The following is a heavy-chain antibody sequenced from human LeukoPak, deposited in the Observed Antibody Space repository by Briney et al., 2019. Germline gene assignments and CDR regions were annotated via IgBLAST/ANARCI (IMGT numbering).Heavy chain of an antibody. CDR1: GGSISSGSYY. CDR3: ARGFFYGSGSYSFDY. D-gene: IGHD3-10*01. CDR2: IYTSGST. V-gene: IGHV4-61*02. Sequence: PSETLSLTCTVSGGSISSGSYYWSWIRQPAGKGLEWIGRIYTSGSTNYNPSLKSRVTISVDTSKNQFSLKLSSVTAADTAVYYCARGFFYGSGSYSFDYWGQGTLVTVSS. J-gene: IGHJ4*02.